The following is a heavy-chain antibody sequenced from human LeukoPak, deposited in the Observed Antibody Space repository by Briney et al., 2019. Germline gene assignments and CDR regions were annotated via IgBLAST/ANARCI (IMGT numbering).Heavy chain of an antibody. V-gene: IGHV1-2*02. Sequence: ASVKVSCKASGYTFTGYYMHWVRQAPGQGLEWMGWINPDSGYTSYAQKFQGRVTMTRDTSINTAYMELSRLTSDDTAVYYCATDPRTTVFGTFRYYYMDVWGEGTTVAVSS. CDR1: GYTFTGYY. CDR3: ATDPRTTVFGTFRYYYMDV. CDR2: INPDSGYT. J-gene: IGHJ6*03. D-gene: IGHD1-1*01.